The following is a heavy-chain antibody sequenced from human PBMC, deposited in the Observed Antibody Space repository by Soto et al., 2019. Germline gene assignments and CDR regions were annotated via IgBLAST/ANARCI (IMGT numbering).Heavy chain of an antibody. CDR3: AKDILEYSVLYYFDY. J-gene: IGHJ4*02. Sequence: GGSLRLSCAASGFTFSSYAMSWVRQAPGKGLEWVSAISGSGGSTYYADSVKGRFTISRDNSKNTLYLQMNSLRAEDTAVYYCAKDILEYSVLYYFDYWGQGTLVTVSS. V-gene: IGHV3-23*01. D-gene: IGHD5-12*01. CDR1: GFTFSSYA. CDR2: ISGSGGST.